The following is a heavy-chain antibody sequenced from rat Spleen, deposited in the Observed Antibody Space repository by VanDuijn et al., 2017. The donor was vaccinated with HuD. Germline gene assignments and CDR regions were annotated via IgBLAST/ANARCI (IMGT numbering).Heavy chain of an antibody. V-gene: IGHV4-2*01. CDR3: TSRGSNYRNWFAN. J-gene: IGHJ3*01. CDR1: GFNFNDYW. CDR2: INQDSSTI. Sequence: EVKLVESGGGLVQPGRSLKLSCAASGFNFNDYWMGWVRQAPGKGLEWIGEINQDSSTIKYTPSLKDKFTISRDNAQNTLYLQMNNLRSEDKAIYYCTSRGSNYRNWFANWGQGTLVTVSS. D-gene: IGHD1-10*01.